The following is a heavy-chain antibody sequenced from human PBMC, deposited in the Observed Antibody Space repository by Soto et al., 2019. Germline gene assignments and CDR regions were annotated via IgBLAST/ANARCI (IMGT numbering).Heavy chain of an antibody. CDR2: LYNSGTT. V-gene: IGHV3-53*01. CDR3: ARDKTQGAGWFDP. CDR1: GFTFSSYA. D-gene: IGHD1-26*01. J-gene: IGHJ5*02. Sequence: PGGSLRLSCAASGFTFSSYAMNWVRQAPGKGLEWVSVLYNSGTTYYAESVKGRFTISRDNVKNTVYLEMNNLRVDDTAVYYCARDKTQGAGWFDPWGRGTLVTVSS.